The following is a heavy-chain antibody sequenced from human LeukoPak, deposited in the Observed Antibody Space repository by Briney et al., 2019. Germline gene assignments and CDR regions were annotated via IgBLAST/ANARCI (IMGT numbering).Heavy chain of an antibody. CDR2: INHSGST. D-gene: IGHD5-18*01. CDR3: ARAAMATSIDY. Sequence: SETLSLTCAVYGGSFSGYYWSWIRQPPGKGLEWIGEINHSGSTNYNPSLKSRVTISVDTSKNQFSLKLSSVTAEDTAVYYCARAAMATSIDYWGQGTLVTVSS. J-gene: IGHJ4*02. V-gene: IGHV4-34*01. CDR1: GGSFSGYY.